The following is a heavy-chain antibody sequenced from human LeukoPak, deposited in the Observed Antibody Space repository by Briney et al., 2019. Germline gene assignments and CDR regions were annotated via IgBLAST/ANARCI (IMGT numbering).Heavy chain of an antibody. CDR3: ARPLVGTGYSSSWYFNF. J-gene: IGHJ4*02. V-gene: IGHV5-51*01. CDR2: IYPGDSDT. Sequence: GESLKISCKASGYSFIGYWIAWVRQMPGKGLEWMGTIYPGDSDTRYSPSFQGQVTISADKYINTAYLQWSSLTASDTAMYYCARPLVGTGYSSSWYFNFWGQGTLVTVSS. D-gene: IGHD6-13*01. CDR1: GYSFIGYW.